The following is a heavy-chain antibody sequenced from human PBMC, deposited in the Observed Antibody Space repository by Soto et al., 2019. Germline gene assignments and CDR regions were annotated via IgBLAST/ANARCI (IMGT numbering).Heavy chain of an antibody. CDR2: IYSGGYT. Sequence: EVQLVESGGGLIQPGGSLRLSCAVSGFTVSNNYMSWVRQAPGKGLEGVSVIYSGGYTAYGDSVKGRFTISRDNSKNTQLLKRKGRGAHDTAGYYCATNPGGGGYWGQGTLVTVSS. J-gene: IGHJ4*02. CDR1: GFTVSNNY. CDR3: ATNPGGGGY. D-gene: IGHD3-10*01. V-gene: IGHV3-53*01.